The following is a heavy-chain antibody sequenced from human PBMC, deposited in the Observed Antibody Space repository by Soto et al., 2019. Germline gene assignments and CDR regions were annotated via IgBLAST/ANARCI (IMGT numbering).Heavy chain of an antibody. Sequence: QVQLQESGPGLVKPSETLSLTCTVSGGSISSYYWSWIRQPPGKGLEYIGYIYYSGTTDNNPSLKSRVTLSIDTSKNQFSLNLSSVTASDTAIYCCARLFRGAAAAFDSWGQGTLVTVSS. D-gene: IGHD6-25*01. CDR1: GGSISSYY. CDR2: IYYSGTT. CDR3: ARLFRGAAAAFDS. J-gene: IGHJ4*02. V-gene: IGHV4-59*08.